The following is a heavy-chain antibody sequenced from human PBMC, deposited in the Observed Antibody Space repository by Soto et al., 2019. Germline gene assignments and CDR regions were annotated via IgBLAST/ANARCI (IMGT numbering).Heavy chain of an antibody. CDR2: ISAYNGNT. CDR3: ARDIVLMVYAIPGRSDAFAI. V-gene: IGHV1-18*01. J-gene: IGHJ3*02. D-gene: IGHD2-8*01. Sequence: ASVKVSCKASGYTFTSYGISWVRQAPGQGLEWMGWISAYNGNTNYAQKLQGRVTMTTDTSTSTAYMELRSLRSDDTAVYYCARDIVLMVYAIPGRSDAFAIWGQGTMVTVSS. CDR1: GYTFTSYG.